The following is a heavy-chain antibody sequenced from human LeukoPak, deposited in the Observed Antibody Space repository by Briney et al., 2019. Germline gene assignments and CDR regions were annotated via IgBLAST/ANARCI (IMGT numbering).Heavy chain of an antibody. J-gene: IGHJ4*02. V-gene: IGHV3-74*01. CDR1: GFTFSSYC. D-gene: IGHD3-22*01. CDR3: ARDNSGYYSY. CDR2: INSDGNSA. Sequence: GGSLRLSCAASGFTFSSYCMHWVRQAPGKGLVWVSSINSDGNSAIYADSVKGRFTISRDNAKNTLYLQMNSLRAEDTAVYYCARDNSGYYSYWGEGTLVTVSS.